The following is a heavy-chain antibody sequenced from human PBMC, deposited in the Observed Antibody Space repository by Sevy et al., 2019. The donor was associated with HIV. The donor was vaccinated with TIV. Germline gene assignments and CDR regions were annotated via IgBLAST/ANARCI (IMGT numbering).Heavy chain of an antibody. CDR1: GFTFSSYS. D-gene: IGHD3-16*02. V-gene: IGHV3-21*01. CDR2: ISSSTSYI. J-gene: IGHJ3*02. CDR3: ARDRCDYFWGNFRYDAFDI. Sequence: GGSLRLSCAASGFTFSSYSMNWVRQAPGKGLEWVSYISSSTSYIYYADSVKGRFTISRDNAKNSLYLQMNSLRAEDTAVYYCARDRCDYFWGNFRYDAFDIWGQGTMVTVSS.